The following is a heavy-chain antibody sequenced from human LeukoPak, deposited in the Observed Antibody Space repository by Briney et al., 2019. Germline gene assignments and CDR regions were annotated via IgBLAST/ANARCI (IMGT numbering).Heavy chain of an antibody. CDR3: ARDYAADY. Sequence: VSVKVSCKASGYTFTSYAMHWVRQAPGQRLEWMGWINAGNGHTKYSQKFQGRVTITRDTSASTAYMELSSLRSEDTAVYYCARDYAADYWGQGTLVTVSS. CDR2: INAGNGHT. V-gene: IGHV1-3*01. J-gene: IGHJ4*02. D-gene: IGHD3-16*01. CDR1: GYTFTSYA.